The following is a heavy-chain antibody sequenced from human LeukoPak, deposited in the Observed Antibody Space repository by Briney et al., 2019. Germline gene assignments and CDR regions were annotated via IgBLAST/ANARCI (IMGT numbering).Heavy chain of an antibody. V-gene: IGHV3-48*01. J-gene: IGHJ6*04. CDR1: AFSLSTYS. CDR3: GTAGHGASDSVDV. D-gene: IGHD2-15*01. Sequence: PGGSQRLSCAASAFSLSTYSLNWVRQTPGKGLDWLSYIGVSGTIHYADSVKGRFSIARDNGRNSVSLQMNRQRGGDTGVYFWGTAGHGASDSVDVWGRGTSVSVSS. CDR2: IGVSGTI.